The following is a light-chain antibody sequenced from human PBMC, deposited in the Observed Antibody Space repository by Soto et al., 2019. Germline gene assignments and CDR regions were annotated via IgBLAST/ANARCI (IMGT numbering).Light chain of an antibody. CDR1: QSVSSN. Sequence: EIVLTQSPGTLSLSPGERATLSCRASQSVSSNLAWYQQKPGQAPRLLIYGASTRATGIPARFSGSGSGTEFTLTISSLQPDDFATYYCQQYNSRTFGQGTKVDIK. J-gene: IGKJ1*01. CDR3: QQYNSRT. CDR2: GAS. V-gene: IGKV3-15*01.